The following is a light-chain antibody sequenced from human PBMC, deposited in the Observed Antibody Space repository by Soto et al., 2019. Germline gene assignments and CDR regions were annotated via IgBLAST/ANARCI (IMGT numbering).Light chain of an antibody. J-gene: IGKJ1*01. CDR3: QQYGSSPRT. V-gene: IGKV3-20*01. Sequence: EIVLTQSPGTLSLSPGERATISCVASQSVSSSYLAWYQQKPGQAPRLLIYGASSRATGIPDRFSGSGSGTDFTRTSSRLEPEDFAVYYCQQYGSSPRTFGQGTKVEI. CDR2: GAS. CDR1: QSVSSSY.